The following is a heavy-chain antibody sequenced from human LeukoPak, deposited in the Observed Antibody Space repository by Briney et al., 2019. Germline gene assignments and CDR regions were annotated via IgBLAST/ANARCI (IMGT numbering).Heavy chain of an antibody. CDR1: GDSINDYY. V-gene: IGHV4-59*01. Sequence: NPSETLSLTCTVSGDSINDYYWSWLRQTPGEGLEWIGFVAYSGNSNYNPSLESRVTISIDTSKNQFFLKLNSVTAADTAIYYCARVVRGAVTINRFDPWGHGTLVTVSS. CDR3: ARVVRGAVTINRFDP. D-gene: IGHD4-17*01. CDR2: VAYSGNS. J-gene: IGHJ5*02.